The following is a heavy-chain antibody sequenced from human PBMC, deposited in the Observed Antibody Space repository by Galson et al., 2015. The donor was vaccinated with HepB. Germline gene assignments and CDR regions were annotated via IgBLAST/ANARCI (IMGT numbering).Heavy chain of an antibody. D-gene: IGHD6-6*01. V-gene: IGHV1-2*04. Sequence: SVKVSCKASGYTFTGYYMHWVRQAPGQGLEWMGWINPNSGGTNYAQKFQGWVTMTRDTSISTAYMELSRLRSDDTAVYYCAREVGRYSSSLGYWGQGTLVTVSS. J-gene: IGHJ4*02. CDR3: AREVGRYSSSLGY. CDR1: GYTFTGYY. CDR2: INPNSGGT.